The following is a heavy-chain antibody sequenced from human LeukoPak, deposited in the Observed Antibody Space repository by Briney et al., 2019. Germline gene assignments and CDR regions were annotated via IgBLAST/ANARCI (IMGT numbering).Heavy chain of an antibody. CDR3: ARGTPFGGVVPARRRYYYGMDV. Sequence: GASVKVSCKASGYTFTGYYMHWVRQAPGQGLEWMGWINPNSGGTNYAQKFQGRVTMTRDTSISTAYMELSSLRSEDTAVYYCARGTPFGGVVPARRRYYYGMDVWGQGTTVTVSS. CDR2: INPNSGGT. V-gene: IGHV1-2*02. D-gene: IGHD2-2*01. J-gene: IGHJ6*02. CDR1: GYTFTGYY.